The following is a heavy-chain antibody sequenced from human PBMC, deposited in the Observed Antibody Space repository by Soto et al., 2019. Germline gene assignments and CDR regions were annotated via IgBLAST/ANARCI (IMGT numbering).Heavy chain of an antibody. V-gene: IGHV3-48*01. J-gene: IGHJ6*03. CDR2: ISSSSSTL. Sequence: PGGALRLSCAASGFTFSSYSMNWVRQAPGKGLEWVSYISSSSSTLYYADSVKGRFTISRDNAKNSLYLQMNSLRAEDTAVYYCARVRATPTLRFLEWLPSTENYYNYMDVWGKGTTVTISS. D-gene: IGHD3-3*01. CDR3: ARVRATPTLRFLEWLPSTENYYNYMDV. CDR1: GFTFSSYS.